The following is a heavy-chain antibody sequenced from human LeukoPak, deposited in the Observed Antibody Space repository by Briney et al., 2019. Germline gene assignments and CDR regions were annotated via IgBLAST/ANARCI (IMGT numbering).Heavy chain of an antibody. CDR1: GFSISTYW. V-gene: IGHV3-7*04. CDR3: ARDLTASGSFDY. Sequence: GGSLGLSCAASGFSISTYWMTWLRQAPGKGLEWVANMRQDGGLEYFVDSVQGRFSISRDNAKNSFHLQMNTLRADDTAVYYCARDLTASGSFDYWGQGTLVTVSS. D-gene: IGHD3-9*01. CDR2: MRQDGGLE. J-gene: IGHJ4*02.